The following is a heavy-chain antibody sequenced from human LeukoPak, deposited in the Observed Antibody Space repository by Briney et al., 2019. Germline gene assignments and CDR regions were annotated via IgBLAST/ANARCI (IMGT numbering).Heavy chain of an antibody. J-gene: IGHJ5*02. V-gene: IGHV3-48*04. CDR3: ARVLREWLLFGWFDP. CDR1: GLTFSSSW. CDR2: ISSSGSTI. Sequence: PGGSLRLSCAVSGLTFSSSWMDWVRQAPGKGLEWVSYISSSGSTIYYADSLKGRFTISRDNAKNSLYLQMNSLRAEDTAVYYCARVLREWLLFGWFDPWGQGTLVTVSS. D-gene: IGHD3-3*01.